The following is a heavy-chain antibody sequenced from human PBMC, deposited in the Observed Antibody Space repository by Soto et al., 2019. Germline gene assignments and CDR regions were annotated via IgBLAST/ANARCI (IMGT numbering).Heavy chain of an antibody. J-gene: IGHJ6*02. V-gene: IGHV1-58*01. CDR1: GFTFSSSA. Sequence: ASVKVSCKTSGFTFSSSAVHWVRQARGHRLQWIGWIDVGSANANYAQMLQERVTISRDNAKNSLYLQINSLRAEDSAVYYCARDRYYYGMDVWGQGTTVTVSS. D-gene: IGHD3-9*01. CDR3: ARDRYYYGMDV. CDR2: IDVGSANA.